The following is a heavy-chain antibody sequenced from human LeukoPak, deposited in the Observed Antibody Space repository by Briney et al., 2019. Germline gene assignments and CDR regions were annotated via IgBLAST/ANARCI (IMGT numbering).Heavy chain of an antibody. V-gene: IGHV3-23*01. Sequence: GGSLRLSCAASGFTFSSYAMSWVRQAPGKGLEWVSVVSGSGSSTYYTDSVKGRFSISRDNSKNTLYLQMNSLRAEDTARYYCARSESRGYSGYDYYAFDIWGQGTMVTVSS. CDR3: ARSESRGYSGYDYYAFDI. D-gene: IGHD5-12*01. J-gene: IGHJ3*02. CDR2: VSGSGSST. CDR1: GFTFSSYA.